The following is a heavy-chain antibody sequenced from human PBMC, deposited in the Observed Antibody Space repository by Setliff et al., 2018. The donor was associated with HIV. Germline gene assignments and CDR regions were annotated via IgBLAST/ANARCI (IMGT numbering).Heavy chain of an antibody. Sequence: PSETLSLTCTVSGASITSHYWSWIRQSPGRELEWIGYIYSTGSTNYNPSLQSRVSISMDASKNKFSLKVTPVTSADTAVYYCAKGAGFYGDYTFDYWGQGNLVTVS. CDR3: AKGAGFYGDYTFDY. J-gene: IGHJ4*02. V-gene: IGHV4-59*11. D-gene: IGHD4-17*01. CDR2: IYSTGST. CDR1: GASITSHY.